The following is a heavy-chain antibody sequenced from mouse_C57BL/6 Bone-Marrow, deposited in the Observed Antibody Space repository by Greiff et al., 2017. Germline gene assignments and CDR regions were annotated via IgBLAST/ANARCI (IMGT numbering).Heavy chain of an antibody. CDR2: IWSGGST. CDR3: ARGDSSGSWFAY. CDR1: GFSLTSYG. Sequence: QVQLQQSGPGLVQPSQCLSITCTVSGFSLTSYGVHWVRQSPGKGLEWLGVIWSGGSTDYNAAFISRLSISKDNSKSQVFFKRNSLQADDTAIYYCARGDSSGSWFAYWGQGTLVTVSA. V-gene: IGHV2-2*01. D-gene: IGHD3-2*02. J-gene: IGHJ3*01.